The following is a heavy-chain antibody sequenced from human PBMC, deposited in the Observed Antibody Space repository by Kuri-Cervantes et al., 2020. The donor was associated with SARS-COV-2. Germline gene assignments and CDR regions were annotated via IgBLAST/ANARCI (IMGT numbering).Heavy chain of an antibody. Sequence: SETLSLTRAVYGGSFSGYYWSWIRQPPGKGLEWIGEINHSGSTNYNPSLKSRVTISVDTSKNQFSLKLSSVTAADTAVYYCARGNPTHYDFWSGYSDYYYYGMDVWGQGTTVTVSS. V-gene: IGHV4-34*01. D-gene: IGHD3-3*01. J-gene: IGHJ6*02. CDR1: GGSFSGYY. CDR2: INHSGST. CDR3: ARGNPTHYDFWSGYSDYYYYGMDV.